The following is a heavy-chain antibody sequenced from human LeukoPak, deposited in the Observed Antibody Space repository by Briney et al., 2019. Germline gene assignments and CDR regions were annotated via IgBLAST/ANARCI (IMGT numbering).Heavy chain of an antibody. CDR2: IYYSGST. J-gene: IGHJ5*02. CDR3: AREYSSSWYEWLDP. V-gene: IGHV4-39*07. CDR1: GGSISSSSYY. D-gene: IGHD6-13*01. Sequence: SETLSLTCTVSGGSISSSSYYWGWIRQPPGKGLEWIGSIYYSGSTYYNPSLKSRVTISVDRSKNQFSLKLSSVTAADTAVYYCAREYSSSWYEWLDPWGQGTLVTVSS.